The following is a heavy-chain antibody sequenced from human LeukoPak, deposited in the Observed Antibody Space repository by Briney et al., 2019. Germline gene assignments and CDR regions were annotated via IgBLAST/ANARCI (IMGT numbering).Heavy chain of an antibody. CDR1: GFTFSSYA. CDR2: ISGSGDST. CDR3: AREYNGWAFDY. V-gene: IGHV3-23*01. J-gene: IGHJ4*02. D-gene: IGHD1-1*01. Sequence: PGGSLRLSCAASGFTFSSYAMNWVRQAPGKGLEWVSGISGSGDSTYYADSVKGRFTISRDSSKNTLYLQMNSLRAEDTAVYYCAREYNGWAFDYWGQGTLVTVSS.